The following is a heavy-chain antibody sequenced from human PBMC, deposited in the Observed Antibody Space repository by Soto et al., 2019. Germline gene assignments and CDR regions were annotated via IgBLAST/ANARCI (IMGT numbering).Heavy chain of an antibody. CDR3: AADTGDIEVVPATT. CDR2: ISDSGGRT. V-gene: IGHV3-23*01. D-gene: IGHD2-15*01. J-gene: IGHJ4*02. CDR1: GFTFSTYA. Sequence: GGSLRLSCAASGFTFSTYAMSWVRQAPGKGLEWVSAISDSGGRTYYADSVQGRFTISRDNSKNTLFLPMSSLRAEDTAIYYCAADTGDIEVVPATTWGQGTLVTVSS.